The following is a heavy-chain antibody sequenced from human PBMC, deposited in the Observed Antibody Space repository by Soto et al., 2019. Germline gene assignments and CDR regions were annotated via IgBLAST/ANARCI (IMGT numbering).Heavy chain of an antibody. V-gene: IGHV4-61*01. CDR3: LRGGVADTDGY. Sequence: QVQLQESGPGLVKPSETLSLTCTVPGGSVNIGTYYWSWIRQPPGKGLEWIGFINYSGSTNYNPSLKSRLTIDVASTKNQFALTLTSVKAAVTVVYYCLRGGVADTDGYSGQGLLVTVSS. J-gene: IGHJ4*02. CDR1: GGSVNIGTYY. D-gene: IGHD3-10*01. CDR2: INYSGST.